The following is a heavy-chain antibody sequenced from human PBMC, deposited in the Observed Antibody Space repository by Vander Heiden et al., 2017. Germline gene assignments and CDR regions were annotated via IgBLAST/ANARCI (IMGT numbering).Heavy chain of an antibody. Sequence: EVQLLESGGGLVQPGGSLSLSCAASGFTFSRDAMSGVGQAPGKGLEWVSAISGSGGSTYYADSVKGRFTISRDNSKNTLYLQMNSRRAEDTAVYYCAKDQRGYIAVAGMDVWGQGTTVTVSS. CDR3: AKDQRGYIAVAGMDV. J-gene: IGHJ6*02. D-gene: IGHD6-19*01. V-gene: IGHV3-23*01. CDR1: GFTFSRDA. CDR2: ISGSGGST.